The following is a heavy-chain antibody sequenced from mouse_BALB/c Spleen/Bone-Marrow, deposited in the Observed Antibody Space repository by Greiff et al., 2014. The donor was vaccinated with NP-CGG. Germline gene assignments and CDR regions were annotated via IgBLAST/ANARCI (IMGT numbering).Heavy chain of an antibody. D-gene: IGHD2-10*02. V-gene: IGHV2-9*02. CDR1: GFSLTSYG. CDR2: IWAGGST. J-gene: IGHJ2*01. Sequence: VHLVESGPGLVAPSQSLSITCTVSGFSLTSYGVHWVRQPPGEGLEWLGVIWAGGSTNYNSALMSRLSISKDNSKSQVFLKMNSLQTDDTAMYYCARGGEYGNYFFDYWGQGTTLTVPS. CDR3: ARGGEYGNYFFDY.